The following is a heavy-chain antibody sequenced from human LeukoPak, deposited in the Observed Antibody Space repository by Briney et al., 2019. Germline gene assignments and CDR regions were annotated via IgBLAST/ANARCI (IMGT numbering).Heavy chain of an antibody. D-gene: IGHD3-22*01. J-gene: IGHJ4*02. Sequence: PGGSLRLSCAASGFXFSTYNINWVRQAPGKGLEWVSSITSSSNYLYYADSVKGRFTISRDNAKNSLYLRMTSLRAEDTAVYYCARPSVKYDSSGYQPNPFDYWGQGTLVTVSS. CDR3: ARPSVKYDSSGYQPNPFDY. CDR1: GFXFSTYN. V-gene: IGHV3-21*01. CDR2: ITSSSNYL.